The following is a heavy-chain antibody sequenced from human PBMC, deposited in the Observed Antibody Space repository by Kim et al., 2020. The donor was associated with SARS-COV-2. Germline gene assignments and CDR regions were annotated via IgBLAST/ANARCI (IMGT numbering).Heavy chain of an antibody. CDR2: INHSGST. CDR3: ARGWTRGYSYGYGYYYYGMDV. CDR1: GGSFSGYY. J-gene: IGHJ6*02. V-gene: IGHV4-34*01. D-gene: IGHD5-18*01. Sequence: SETLSLTCAVYGGSFSGYYWSWIRQPPGKGLEWIGEINHSGSTNYNPSLKSRVTISVDTSKNQFSLKLSSVTAADTAVYYCARGWTRGYSYGYGYYYYGMDVWGQGTTVTVSS.